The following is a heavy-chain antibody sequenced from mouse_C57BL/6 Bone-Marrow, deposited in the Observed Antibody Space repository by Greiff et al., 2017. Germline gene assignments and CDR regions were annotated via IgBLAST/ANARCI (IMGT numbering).Heavy chain of an antibody. CDR2: ISDGGSYT. J-gene: IGHJ4*01. CDR1: GFTFSSYA. CDR3: ARGDDYDDGPYYAMDY. D-gene: IGHD2-4*01. Sequence: VESGGGLVKPGGSLKLSCAASGFTFSSYAMSWVRQTPEKRLEWVATISDGGSYTYYPDNVKGRFTISRDNAKNNLYLQMSHLKSEDTAMYYCARGDDYDDGPYYAMDYWGQGTSVTVSS. V-gene: IGHV5-4*03.